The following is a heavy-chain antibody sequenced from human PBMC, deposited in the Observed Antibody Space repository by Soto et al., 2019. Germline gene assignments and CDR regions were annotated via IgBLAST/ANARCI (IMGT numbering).Heavy chain of an antibody. CDR1: GGSISSYY. CDR2: FYTSGST. V-gene: IGHV4-4*07. Sequence: SETLSLTCTVSGGSISSYYWRWLRQPAGRGLEWIGRFYTSGSTNYNPSLKSRVTMSVDTSKNQFSLKLSSVTAADTTVYYCARTDFWSGYYYYYGMDVWGQGTTVTVS. D-gene: IGHD3-3*01. J-gene: IGHJ6*02. CDR3: ARTDFWSGYYYYYGMDV.